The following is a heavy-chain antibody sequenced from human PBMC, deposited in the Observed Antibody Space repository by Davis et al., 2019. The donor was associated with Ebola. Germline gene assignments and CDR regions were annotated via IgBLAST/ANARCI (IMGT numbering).Heavy chain of an antibody. D-gene: IGHD3-10*01. Sequence: GESLKISCAASGFTFSSYDMHWVRQATGKGLEWVSAIGTAGDTYYPGSVKGRFTISRENAKHSLYLQMNSLRAEDTAVYYCARGTIWFGESPTYYFDYWGQGTLVTVSS. CDR3: ARGTIWFGESPTYYFDY. V-gene: IGHV3-13*01. J-gene: IGHJ4*02. CDR1: GFTFSSYD. CDR2: IGTAGDT.